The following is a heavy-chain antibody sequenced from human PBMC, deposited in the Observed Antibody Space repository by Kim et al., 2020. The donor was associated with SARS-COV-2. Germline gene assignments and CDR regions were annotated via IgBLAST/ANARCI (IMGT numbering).Heavy chain of an antibody. D-gene: IGHD6-13*01. J-gene: IGHJ5*02. V-gene: IGHV4-59*08. CDR1: GGSISSYY. CDR2: IYYSGST. Sequence: SETLSLTCTVSGGSISSYYWNWIRQPPGKGLEWIGYIYYSGSTNYNPSLKSRVTISVDTSKNQFSLKLGSVTAADTAVYYCARWGPIGGSSWYKGFDPWGQGTLVTVSS. CDR3: ARWGPIGGSSWYKGFDP.